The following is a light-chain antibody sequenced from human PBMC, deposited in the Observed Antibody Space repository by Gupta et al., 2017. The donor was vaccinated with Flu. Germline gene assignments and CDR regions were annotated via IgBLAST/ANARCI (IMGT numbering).Light chain of an antibody. J-gene: IGKJ2*03. CDR3: QQDFSSLRS. Sequence: DIVMTQSPESLAVPLGERATINCKPSQSLLYSSNNKNNLAWFQQKPGQPPKLLIYWASTRESGVPDRFSGSGSGTDFSLTITNLQAEDVAIYYCQQDFSSLRSFGQGTKLEIK. CDR2: WAS. V-gene: IGKV4-1*01. CDR1: QSLLYSSNNKNN.